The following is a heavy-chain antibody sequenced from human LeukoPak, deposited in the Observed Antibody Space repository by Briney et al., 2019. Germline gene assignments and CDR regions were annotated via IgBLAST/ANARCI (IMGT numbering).Heavy chain of an antibody. CDR2: INHSGST. Sequence: ASETLSLTCAVYGGSFSGYYWSWIRQPPGKGLEWIGEINHSGSTNYNPSLKSRVTISVDTSKNQFSLKPSSVTAADTAVYYCARAPPYGDYVRWFDPWGQGTLVTVSS. CDR3: ARAPPYGDYVRWFDP. V-gene: IGHV4-34*01. J-gene: IGHJ5*02. D-gene: IGHD4-17*01. CDR1: GGSFSGYY.